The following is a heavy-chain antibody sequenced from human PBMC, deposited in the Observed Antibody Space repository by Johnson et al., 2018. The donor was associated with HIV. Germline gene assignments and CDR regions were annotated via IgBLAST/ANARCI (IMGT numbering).Heavy chain of an antibody. CDR3: AREKTTPDAFDI. V-gene: IGHV3-30*19. Sequence: QVQLVESGGGVVQPGRSLRLSCAASRFTFSTYGIHWVRQAPGKGLEWVAVISYDGSNKYYADSVKGRFTISRDNSKNTLYLQMNSLRAEDTAVYYCAREKTTPDAFDIWGQGTMVTVSS. J-gene: IGHJ3*02. D-gene: IGHD4-11*01. CDR1: RFTFSTYG. CDR2: ISYDGSNK.